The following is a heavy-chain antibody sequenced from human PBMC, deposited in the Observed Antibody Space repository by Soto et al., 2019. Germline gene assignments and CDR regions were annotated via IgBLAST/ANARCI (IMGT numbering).Heavy chain of an antibody. D-gene: IGHD3-10*02. V-gene: IGHV4-39*01. CDR2: FYYSGST. J-gene: IGHJ3*01. CDR1: ADSLSTSGSY. CDR3: ARRGLMLVPL. Sequence: PSETLSLTCTVPADSLSTSGSYLVWIRQPPGKGLEWIGSFYYSGSTSYNSSLQSRLTISVDTSKNLFSLNLRSVTAADTATYYCARRGLMLVPLWGQGTVVTVSS.